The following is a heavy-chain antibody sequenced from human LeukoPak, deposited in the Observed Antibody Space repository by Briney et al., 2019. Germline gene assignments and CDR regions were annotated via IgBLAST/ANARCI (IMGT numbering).Heavy chain of an antibody. CDR1: GFTFSSYA. V-gene: IGHV3-23*01. D-gene: IGHD2-15*01. CDR2: ISGSGGST. Sequence: GGSLRLSCAASGFTFSSYAMSWVRQAPGKGLEWASAISGSGGSTYYADSVKGRFTISRDNSKNTLYLQMNSLRAEDTAVYYCAKGLTFYCSGVAAENDAFDIWGQGTMVTVSS. J-gene: IGHJ3*02. CDR3: AKGLTFYCSGVAAENDAFDI.